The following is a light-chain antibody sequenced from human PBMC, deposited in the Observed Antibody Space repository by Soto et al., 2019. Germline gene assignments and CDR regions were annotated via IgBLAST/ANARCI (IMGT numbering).Light chain of an antibody. Sequence: VMTQSPVTLSVSPGERATLSCRASQSVSNNYLAWYQQKPGQAPRLLIYGASSRATGIPDRFSGSGSGTDFTLTISRLEPEDFAVYYCQQYGSSPWTFGQGTKVDIK. J-gene: IGKJ1*01. CDR1: QSVSNNY. CDR2: GAS. CDR3: QQYGSSPWT. V-gene: IGKV3-20*01.